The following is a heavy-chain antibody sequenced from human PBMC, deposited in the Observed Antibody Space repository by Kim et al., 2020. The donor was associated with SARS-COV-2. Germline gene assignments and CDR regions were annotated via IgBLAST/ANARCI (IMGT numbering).Heavy chain of an antibody. CDR3: ARGYGSGSSTYYYYYGMDV. CDR1: GYTFTSYG. D-gene: IGHD3-10*01. V-gene: IGHV1-18*01. CDR2: ISAYNGNT. Sequence: ASVKVSCKASGYTFTSYGISWVRQAPGQGLEWMGWISAYNGNTNYAQKLQGRVTMTTDTSTSTAYMELRSLRSDDTAVYYCARGYGSGSSTYYYYYGMDVWGQGTTVTVSS. J-gene: IGHJ6*02.